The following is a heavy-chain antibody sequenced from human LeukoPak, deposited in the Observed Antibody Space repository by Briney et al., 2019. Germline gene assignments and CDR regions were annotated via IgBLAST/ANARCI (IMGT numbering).Heavy chain of an antibody. D-gene: IGHD6-13*01. CDR1: GYTFTGYY. J-gene: IGHJ5*02. CDR3: ATVYSSSWYSNWFDP. Sequence: ASVKVSCKASGYTFTGYYMHWVRQAPGQGLEWMGWINPNSGGTNYAQKFQGRVTMTRDTSISTAYMELSRLRSDDTAVYYCATVYSSSWYSNWFDPWGQGTLVTVSS. V-gene: IGHV1-2*02. CDR2: INPNSGGT.